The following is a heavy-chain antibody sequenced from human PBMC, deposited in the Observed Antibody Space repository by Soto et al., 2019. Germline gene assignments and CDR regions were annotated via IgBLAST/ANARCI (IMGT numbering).Heavy chain of an antibody. D-gene: IGHD4-17*01. Sequence: QVQLVESGGGVVQPGRSLRLSCAASGFTFSSYAMHWVRQAPGKGLEWVAVISYDGSNKYYADSVKGRFTISRDNSKNTLYLQMNSLSAEDTAVYYCARAPTFDGDDPLDWYFDLWGRGTLVTVSS. V-gene: IGHV3-30-3*01. CDR3: ARAPTFDGDDPLDWYFDL. J-gene: IGHJ2*01. CDR1: GFTFSSYA. CDR2: ISYDGSNK.